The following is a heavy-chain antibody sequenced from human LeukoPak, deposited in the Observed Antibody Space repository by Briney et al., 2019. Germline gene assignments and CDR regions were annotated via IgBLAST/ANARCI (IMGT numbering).Heavy chain of an antibody. D-gene: IGHD2-2*01. CDR3: ARDYCSSTSCLFDY. J-gene: IGHJ4*02. V-gene: IGHV1-2*06. CDR2: INPNTGGT. CDR1: GYTFISYG. Sequence: GASVKVSCKASGYTFISYGITWVRQAPGQGLEWMGRINPNTGGTDYAQKFQGRVTMTRDTSISTAYMDLSRLRSDDTAVYYCARDYCSSTSCLFDYWGQGTLVTVSS.